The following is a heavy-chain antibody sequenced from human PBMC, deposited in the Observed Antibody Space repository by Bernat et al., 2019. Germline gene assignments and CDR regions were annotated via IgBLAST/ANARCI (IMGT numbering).Heavy chain of an antibody. V-gene: IGHV3-23*04. CDR3: AKTGSTASCYACQSYYYMDV. CDR1: GFTFSRYA. J-gene: IGHJ6*03. Sequence: EVQLVESGGGLVQPGGSLRLSCTASGFTFSRYAMSWVRQAPGKGLEWVSTFSGSGGSTYYADSVKGRFTISRDNSKNTVYLQMNGLRAEDTAVYYFAKTGSTASCYACQSYYYMDVWGKGTTVTVS. CDR2: FSGSGGST. D-gene: IGHD2-2*01.